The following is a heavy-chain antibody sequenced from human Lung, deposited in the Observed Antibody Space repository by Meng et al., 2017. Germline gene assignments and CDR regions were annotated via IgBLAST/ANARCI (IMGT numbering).Heavy chain of an antibody. D-gene: IGHD6-19*01. Sequence: SRPCVVSPSATLSPLSPVAVGSISSSNWWSWVRQAPGKGLEWIGEIYHSGSTNYNPSLKSRVTISVDKSKNQFSLKLSSVTAADTAVYYCARRGLWLDPQNFDYWGQGTLVTVFS. J-gene: IGHJ4*02. CDR3: ARRGLWLDPQNFDY. V-gene: IGHV4-4*02. CDR2: IYHSGST. CDR1: VGSISSSNW.